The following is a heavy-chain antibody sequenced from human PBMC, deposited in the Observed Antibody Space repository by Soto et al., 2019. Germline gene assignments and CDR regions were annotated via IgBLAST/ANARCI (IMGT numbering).Heavy chain of an antibody. Sequence: SETLSLTCIVSGGSISHYYWIWIRQPPGKGLEWIGYIYYSGSTIYNPSLKSRVTISVDTSKNQFSLKLSSVTAADTAVYYCARRAYYDSSGYDYWGQGTLVTVSS. D-gene: IGHD3-22*01. V-gene: IGHV4-59*08. CDR2: IYYSGST. CDR1: GGSISHYY. CDR3: ARRAYYDSSGYDY. J-gene: IGHJ4*02.